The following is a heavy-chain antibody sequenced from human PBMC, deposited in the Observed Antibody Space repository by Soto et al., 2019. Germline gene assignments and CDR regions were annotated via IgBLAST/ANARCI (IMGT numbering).Heavy chain of an antibody. Sequence: GGSLRLSCAASGFTFSSYSMNWVRQAPGKGLEWVSSISSSSSYIYYADSVKGRFTISRDNAKNSLYLQMNSLRAEDTAVYYCARLGYCSSTSCYVGYWGQGTLVTVSP. CDR2: ISSSSSYI. V-gene: IGHV3-21*01. D-gene: IGHD2-2*01. CDR3: ARLGYCSSTSCYVGY. CDR1: GFTFSSYS. J-gene: IGHJ4*02.